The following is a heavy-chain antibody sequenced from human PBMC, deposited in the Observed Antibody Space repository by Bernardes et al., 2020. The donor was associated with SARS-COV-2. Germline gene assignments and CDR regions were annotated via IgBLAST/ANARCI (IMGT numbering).Heavy chain of an antibody. Sequence: ASVKVSCKASGYAFRSYGISWARQAPGQGLEWMGWISGFNGDTSYIQKIQDRVTLTTDTSTSTAYMELSSLRSEDTAVYYCAREVDTAMIAWGQGTLVTVSS. V-gene: IGHV1-18*01. CDR3: AREVDTAMIA. D-gene: IGHD5-18*01. CDR2: ISGFNGDT. J-gene: IGHJ5*02. CDR1: GYAFRSYG.